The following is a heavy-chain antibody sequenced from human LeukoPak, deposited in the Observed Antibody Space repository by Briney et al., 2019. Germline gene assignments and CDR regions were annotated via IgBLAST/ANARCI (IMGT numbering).Heavy chain of an antibody. CDR3: ARGRTTVACYYYYGMDV. V-gene: IGHV4-34*01. Sequence: SETLSLTCAVYGGSFSGYYWSWIRQPPGKGLEWIGEINHSGSTNYNPSLKSRVTISVDTSKNQFSLKLSSVTAADTAVYYCARGRTTVACYYYYGMDVWGQGTTVTVSS. J-gene: IGHJ6*02. CDR2: INHSGST. CDR1: GGSFSGYY. D-gene: IGHD4-23*01.